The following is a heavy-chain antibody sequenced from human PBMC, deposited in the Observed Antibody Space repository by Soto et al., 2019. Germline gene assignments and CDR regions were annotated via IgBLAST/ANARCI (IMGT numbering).Heavy chain of an antibody. J-gene: IGHJ6*02. CDR2: IIPIFGTA. D-gene: IGHD6-6*01. Sequence: QVQLVQSGAEVKKPGSSVKVSCKASGGTFSSYAISLVLQAPGQGLEWMGGIIPIFGTANYAQKFQGRVTRTADESTSSADMELSSLRSEDTAGYYCARVRISARPYYYGMDVWCHGTTVTVSS. CDR1: GGTFSSYA. CDR3: ARVRISARPYYYGMDV. V-gene: IGHV1-69*01.